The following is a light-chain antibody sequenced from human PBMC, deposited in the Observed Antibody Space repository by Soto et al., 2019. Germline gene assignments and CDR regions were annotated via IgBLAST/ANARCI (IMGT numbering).Light chain of an antibody. J-gene: IGLJ1*01. V-gene: IGLV2-23*01. Sequence: QSVLTQPASVSGSTGQSITISCTGTRSDVGSYNLVSWYQQLPGKAPKLIISEGSKRPSGVSNRFSGSKSGNTASLTISGLQAEDEADYYCCSYAGITFAVFGTGTKVTVL. CDR3: CSYAGITFAV. CDR1: RSDVGSYNL. CDR2: EGS.